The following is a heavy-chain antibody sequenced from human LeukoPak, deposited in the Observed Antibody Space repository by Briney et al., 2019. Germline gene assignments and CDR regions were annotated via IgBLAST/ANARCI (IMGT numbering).Heavy chain of an antibody. CDR1: GDSVSSNSAA. CDR3: ARGGNSGHRYFDL. Sequence: SQTLSLTCAISGDSVSSNSAAWNWIRQSPSRGLECLGRTYYRSKWYNDNAESVKSRIIINPDTSKNQFSLQLNSVTPEDTAVYYCARGGNSGHRYFDLWGRGTLVTVSS. CDR2: TYYRSKWYN. D-gene: IGHD4-23*01. J-gene: IGHJ2*01. V-gene: IGHV6-1*01.